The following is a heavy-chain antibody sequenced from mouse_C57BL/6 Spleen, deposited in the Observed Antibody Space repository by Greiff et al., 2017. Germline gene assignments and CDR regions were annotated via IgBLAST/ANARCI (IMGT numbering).Heavy chain of an antibody. D-gene: IGHD2-3*01. Sequence: QVHVKQPGAELVRPGTSVKLSCKASGYTFTSYWMHWVKQRPGQGLEWIGVIDPSDSYTNYNQKFKGKATLTVDTSSSTAYMQLSSLTSEDSAVYYCAREGIYDGYYNAMDYWGQGTSVTVSS. CDR2: IDPSDSYT. CDR3: AREGIYDGYYNAMDY. J-gene: IGHJ4*01. V-gene: IGHV1-59*01. CDR1: GYTFTSYW.